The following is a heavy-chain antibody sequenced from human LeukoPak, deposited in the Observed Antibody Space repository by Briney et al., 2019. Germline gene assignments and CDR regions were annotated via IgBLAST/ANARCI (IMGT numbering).Heavy chain of an antibody. CDR1: GFTFDDYA. V-gene: IGHV3-9*01. CDR2: ISWNSGSI. CDR3: AKASMVRGLFDY. J-gene: IGHJ4*02. Sequence: PGGSLRLSCAASGFTFDDYAMHWVRHAPGKGLEWVSGISWNSGSIGYADSVKGRFTISRDNAKNSLYLQMNSLRAEDTALYYCAKASMVRGLFDYWGQGTLVTVSS. D-gene: IGHD3-10*01.